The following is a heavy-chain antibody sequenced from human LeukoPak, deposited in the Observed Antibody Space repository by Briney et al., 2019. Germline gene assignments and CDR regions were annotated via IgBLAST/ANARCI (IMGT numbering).Heavy chain of an antibody. CDR3: ARHLEAVVVVAA. CDR2: IYYSGST. D-gene: IGHD2-15*01. V-gene: IGHV4-34*01. J-gene: IGHJ3*01. Sequence: PSETLSVTCAVYGGTFSGYYWSWIRQPPGKRLEWIGSIYYSGSTYYNPSLKSRVTISVDTSKNQFSLKLSSVTAADTAVYYCARHLEAVVVVAAWGQGTMVTVSS. CDR1: GGTFSGYY.